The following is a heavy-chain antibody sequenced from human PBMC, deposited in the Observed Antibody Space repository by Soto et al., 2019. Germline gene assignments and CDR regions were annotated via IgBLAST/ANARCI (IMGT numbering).Heavy chain of an antibody. CDR3: AKDRADIVVVVAATAMGFDY. V-gene: IGHV3-30*18. D-gene: IGHD2-15*01. Sequence: GGSLRLSCAASGFTFSSYGMHWVRQAPGKGLEWVSVISYDGSNKYYADSVKGRFTISRDNSKNTLYLQMNSLRAEDTAVYYSAKDRADIVVVVAATAMGFDYWGQGTLVTVSS. CDR1: GFTFSSYG. J-gene: IGHJ4*02. CDR2: ISYDGSNK.